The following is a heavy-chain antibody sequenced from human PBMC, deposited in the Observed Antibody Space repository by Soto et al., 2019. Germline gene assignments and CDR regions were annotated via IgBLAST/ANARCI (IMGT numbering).Heavy chain of an antibody. CDR1: GFTFSSYA. Sequence: GGSLRLSCAASGFTFSSYAMSWVRQAPGKGLEWVSAISGSGGSTYYADSVKGRFTISRDNSKNTLYLQMNSLRAEDTAVYYCAKDQPPYWAVTIYHAFDIWGQGTMVTVSS. CDR3: AKDQPPYWAVTIYHAFDI. V-gene: IGHV3-23*01. CDR2: ISGSGGST. J-gene: IGHJ3*02. D-gene: IGHD4-4*01.